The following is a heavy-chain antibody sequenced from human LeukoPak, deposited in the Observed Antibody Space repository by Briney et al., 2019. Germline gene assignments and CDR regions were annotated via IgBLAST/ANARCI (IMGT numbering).Heavy chain of an antibody. J-gene: IGHJ5*02. D-gene: IGHD6-13*01. V-gene: IGHV1-18*01. CDR2: ISAYNGNT. CDR3: ARSHSSSSFHWFDP. Sequence: ASVKVSCKAPGYTFTSYGISWVRQAPGQGLEWMGWISAYNGNTNYAQKLQGRVIMTTDTSTSTAYMELRSLRSDDTAVYYCARSHSSSSFHWFDPWGQGTLVTVSS. CDR1: GYTFTSYG.